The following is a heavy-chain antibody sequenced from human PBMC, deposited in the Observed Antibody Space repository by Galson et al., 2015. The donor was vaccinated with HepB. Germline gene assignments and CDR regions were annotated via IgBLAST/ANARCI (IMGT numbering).Heavy chain of an antibody. CDR3: ARDRGSSGWSPGDAFDI. CDR2: TYYRSKWYN. V-gene: IGHV6-1*01. Sequence: CAISGDSVSSNSAAWNWIRQSPSRGLEWLGRTYYRSKWYNDYAVSVKSRITINPDTSKNQFSLRLKSVTPEDTAVYYCARDRGSSGWSPGDAFDIWGQGTMVTVSS. J-gene: IGHJ3*02. D-gene: IGHD6-19*01. CDR1: GDSVSSNSAA.